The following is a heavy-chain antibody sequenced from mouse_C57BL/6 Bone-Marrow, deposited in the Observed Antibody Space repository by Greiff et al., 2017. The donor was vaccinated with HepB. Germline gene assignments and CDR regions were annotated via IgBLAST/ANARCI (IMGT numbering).Heavy chain of an antibody. CDR1: GYTFTSYW. J-gene: IGHJ4*01. Sequence: VQLQQPGAELVKPGASVKLSCKASGYTFTSYWMQWVKQRPGQGLEWIGEIDPSDSYTNYNQKFKGKATLTVDTSSSTAYMQLSSLTSEDSAVYDCARDGYYFYYAMDYWGQGTSVTVSS. CDR3: ARDGYYFYYAMDY. D-gene: IGHD2-3*01. V-gene: IGHV1-50*01. CDR2: IDPSDSYT.